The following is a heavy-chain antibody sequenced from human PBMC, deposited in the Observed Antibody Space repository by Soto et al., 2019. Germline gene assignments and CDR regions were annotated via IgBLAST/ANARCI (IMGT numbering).Heavy chain of an antibody. CDR3: ARELLRFFDWFPRGDDAFDV. CDR2: ISGYNGNT. Sequence: QVLPVQSGAEVKKPGASVKVSCKASGYTFSSYGVSWVRQVPGQGLEWMGWISGYNGNTNYAQKFQGRVTMTTDTSTSTAYMELSSLRPDDTAIYYCARELLRFFDWFPRGDDAFDVWGQGTVVTVSS. CDR1: GYTFSSYG. D-gene: IGHD3-9*01. V-gene: IGHV1-18*01. J-gene: IGHJ3*01.